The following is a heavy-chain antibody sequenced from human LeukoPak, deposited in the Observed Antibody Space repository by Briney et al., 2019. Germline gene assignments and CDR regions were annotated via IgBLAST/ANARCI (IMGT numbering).Heavy chain of an antibody. V-gene: IGHV1-18*01. D-gene: IGHD1-26*01. CDR1: GYTFTSYG. J-gene: IGHJ5*02. Sequence: ASVKVSCKASGYTFTSYGISWVRQAPGQGLEWMGWISADNGNTKYAQKLQGRVTMTTDTSTSTAYMELRSLRSDDTAVYYCARDWAPLSGNYYDAWFDPWGQGALVTVSS. CDR3: ARDWAPLSGNYYDAWFDP. CDR2: ISADNGNT.